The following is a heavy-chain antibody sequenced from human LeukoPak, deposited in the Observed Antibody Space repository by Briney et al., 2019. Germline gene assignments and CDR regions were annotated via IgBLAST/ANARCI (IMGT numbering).Heavy chain of an antibody. J-gene: IGHJ4*02. CDR3: ARGVIRLVRGQRYYFDY. CDR1: GGSFSGYY. V-gene: IGHV4-34*01. Sequence: SETLSHTCAVYGGSFSGYYWSWIRQPPGKGLEWIGEINHSGSTNYNPSLKSRVTISVDTSKNQFSLKLSSVTAADTAVYYCARGVIRLVRGQRYYFDYWGQGTLVTVSS. CDR2: INHSGST. D-gene: IGHD6-19*01.